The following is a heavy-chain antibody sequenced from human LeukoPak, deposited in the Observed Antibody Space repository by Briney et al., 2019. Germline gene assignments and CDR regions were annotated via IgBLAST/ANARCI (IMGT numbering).Heavy chain of an antibody. D-gene: IGHD3-3*01. V-gene: IGHV3-21*01. J-gene: IGHJ5*02. CDR2: ISSSSSYI. CDR1: GFTFSSYS. CDR3: ARDRLPKGITIFGVVTA. Sequence: GGSLRLSCAASGFTFSSYSMNWVRQASGKGLEWVSSISSSSSYIYYADSVKGRFTISRDNAKNSLYLQMNSLRAEDTAVYYCARDRLPKGITIFGVVTAWGQGTLVTVSS.